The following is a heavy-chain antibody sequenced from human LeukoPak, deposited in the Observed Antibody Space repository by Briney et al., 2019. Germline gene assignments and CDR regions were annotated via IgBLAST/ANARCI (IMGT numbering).Heavy chain of an antibody. D-gene: IGHD6-13*01. CDR3: ARASSSMDYYYGMDV. V-gene: IGHV1-69*01. CDR2: IIPIFGTA. J-gene: IGHJ6*02. CDR1: GGTFSSYA. Sequence: ASVKVSCKASGGTFSSYAISWVRQAPGQGLEWMGGIIPIFGTANYAQKFHGRVTITADESTSTAYMELSSLRSEDTAVYYCARASSSMDYYYGMDVWGQGTTVTVSS.